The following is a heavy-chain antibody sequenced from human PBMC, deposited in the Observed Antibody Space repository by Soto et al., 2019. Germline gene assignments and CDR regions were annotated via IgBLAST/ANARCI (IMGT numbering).Heavy chain of an antibody. CDR2: ISYSGIT. CDR3: ARPTYYYDSSGPPAY. J-gene: IGHJ4*02. Sequence: SETLSLTCTVSGGSISSSSYYWGWIRQPPGKGLEWIGSISYSGITYYNPSLKSRVTISVDTSNNQFSLKLSSVTAEDTAVYYCARPTYYYDSSGPPAYWGQGTLVTVSS. CDR1: GGSISSSSYY. D-gene: IGHD3-22*01. V-gene: IGHV4-39*01.